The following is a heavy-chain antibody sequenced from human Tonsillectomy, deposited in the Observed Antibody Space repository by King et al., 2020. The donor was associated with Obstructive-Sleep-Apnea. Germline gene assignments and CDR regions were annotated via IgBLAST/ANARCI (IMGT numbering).Heavy chain of an antibody. V-gene: IGHV1-18*01. CDR1: GYIFTSYG. CDR2: ISAYNGDT. Sequence: VQLVQSGAEVKKPGASVKVSCKASGYIFTSYGISWVRQAPGQGLEWIGWISAYNGDTNYARKLQGRVTMTTDTSTSTAYMELRSLRSDDTAVYYCAIDWYCSGGGCRDCFDPWGQGTLVTVSS. D-gene: IGHD2-15*01. CDR3: AIDWYCSGGGCRDCFDP. J-gene: IGHJ5*02.